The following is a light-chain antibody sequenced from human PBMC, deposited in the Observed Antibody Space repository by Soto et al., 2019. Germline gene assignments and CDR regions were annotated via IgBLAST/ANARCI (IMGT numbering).Light chain of an antibody. J-gene: IGKJ2*01. V-gene: IGKV3-15*01. Sequence: EILMTQSPATLSVSPGERATLSCRASQSVSHNLAWYQQKPGQAPRLLFYGTSIRAIGIPARFSGSGSGTEFTLTISSLQSEDFAIYYCQQSNNWPYTFGQGTKLEIK. CDR3: QQSNNWPYT. CDR1: QSVSHN. CDR2: GTS.